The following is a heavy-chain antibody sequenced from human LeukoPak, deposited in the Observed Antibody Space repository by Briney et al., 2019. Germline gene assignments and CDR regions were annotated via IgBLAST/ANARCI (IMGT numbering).Heavy chain of an antibody. V-gene: IGHV1-69*04. CDR1: GGTFISYA. D-gene: IGHD3-10*01. CDR2: IIPILGIA. Sequence: SVQVSCKASGGTFISYAISWVRQAPGQGLEWMGRIIPILGIANYVQKFQGRVTITPDKSTSTAYMELSSRRYEDTAVYYWARDTFHGSGSWDWGQGTLVTVSS. CDR3: ARDTFHGSGSWD. J-gene: IGHJ4*02.